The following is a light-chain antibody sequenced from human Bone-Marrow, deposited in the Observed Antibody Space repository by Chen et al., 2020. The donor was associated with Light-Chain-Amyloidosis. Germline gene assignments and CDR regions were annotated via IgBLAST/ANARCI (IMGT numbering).Light chain of an antibody. V-gene: IGLV2-14*01. CDR2: EVT. CDR1: SSDVGGDNH. Sequence: QSALTQPASVSGSPVQSTTISCTGTSSDVGGDNHVSWYQQHPDKAPKLMIYEVTNRPSWVPDRFSGSKFDNTASLTISGLQTEDEADYFCSSYTITNTLVFGSGTRVTVL. CDR3: SSYTITNTLV. J-gene: IGLJ1*01.